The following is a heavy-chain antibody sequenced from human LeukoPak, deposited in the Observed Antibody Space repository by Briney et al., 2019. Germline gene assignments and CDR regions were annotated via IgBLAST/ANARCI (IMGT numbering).Heavy chain of an antibody. CDR2: INPSGGST. J-gene: IGHJ5*02. D-gene: IGHD3-3*01. V-gene: IGHV1-46*01. CDR1: GYTFTSYY. CDR3: ARVGPEVYYDFWSGRNWFDP. Sequence: ASVKVSCKASGYTFTSYYMHWVRQAPGQGLEWMGIINPSGGSTNYAQKFQGRVTITADESTSTAYMELSSLRSEDTAVYYCARVGPEVYYDFWSGRNWFDPWGQGTLVTVSS.